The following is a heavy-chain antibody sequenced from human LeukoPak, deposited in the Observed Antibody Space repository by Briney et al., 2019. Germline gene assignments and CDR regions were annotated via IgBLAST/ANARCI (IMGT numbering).Heavy chain of an antibody. CDR1: GYTFTSYG. D-gene: IGHD3-3*02. Sequence: ASVTVSCTASGYTFTSYGISWVRQAPGQGLEWMGWISAYNGNTNYAQKLQGRVTMTTDTSTSTAYMELRSLRSDDTAVYYCARDLRVLGYYMDVWGKGTTVTVSS. CDR2: ISAYNGNT. J-gene: IGHJ6*03. CDR3: ARDLRVLGYYMDV. V-gene: IGHV1-18*01.